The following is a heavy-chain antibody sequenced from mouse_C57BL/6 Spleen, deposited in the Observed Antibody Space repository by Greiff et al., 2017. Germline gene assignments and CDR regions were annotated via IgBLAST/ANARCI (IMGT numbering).Heavy chain of an antibody. CDR2: ISSGSSTF. CDR3: ARSFSYYCAMDY. CDR1: GFTFSDYG. Sequence: EVQLVESGGGLVKPGGSLTLSCAASGFTFSDYGMHWVRQVPETGLEWVAYISSGSSTFYYADTVTGRFTISRDNAKNTLFLQMTSLRSEDTAMYYCARSFSYYCAMDYWGQGTSVTVSS. V-gene: IGHV5-17*01. J-gene: IGHJ4*01.